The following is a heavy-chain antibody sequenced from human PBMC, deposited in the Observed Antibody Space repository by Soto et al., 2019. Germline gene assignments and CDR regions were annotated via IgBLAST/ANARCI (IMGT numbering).Heavy chain of an antibody. V-gene: IGHV3-23*01. CDR2: ISGGGETT. Sequence: EVQLLESGGGLVQPGGSLRLSCAASGFTFSSYAMWWVRQAPGKGLECVSAISGGGETTSYADSVKGRFTISRDNSKNTRYLQMNSLRAEDTAVYYCAFNSGSGSYYFDYWGQGTRVTVSS. J-gene: IGHJ4*02. D-gene: IGHD3-10*01. CDR1: GFTFSSYA. CDR3: AFNSGSGSYYFDY.